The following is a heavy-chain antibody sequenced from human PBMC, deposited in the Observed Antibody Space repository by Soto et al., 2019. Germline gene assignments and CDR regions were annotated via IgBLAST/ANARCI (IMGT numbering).Heavy chain of an antibody. CDR3: ARDRCRGGDCYRTYAFDI. J-gene: IGHJ3*02. Sequence: EVQLVESGGGLVKPGGSLRLSYAASGFNFTTYTMNWVRQAPGKGPEWVSSISSSNRYIYYADSVKGRFTISRDDAKNSLYLQMNSLRAEDTAVYYCARDRCRGGDCYRTYAFDIWGQGTQVIVSS. CDR1: GFNFTTYT. V-gene: IGHV3-21*01. D-gene: IGHD2-21*02. CDR2: ISSSNRYI.